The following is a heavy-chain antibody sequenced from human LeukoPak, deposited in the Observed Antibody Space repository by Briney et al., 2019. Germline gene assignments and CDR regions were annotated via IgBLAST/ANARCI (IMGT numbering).Heavy chain of an antibody. CDR2: IYHSGST. J-gene: IGHJ4*02. Sequence: SETLSLTCTVSGYSISSGYYWGWIRQPPGKGLEWIGSIYHSGSTYYNPSLKSRVTISVDTSKNQFSLKLSSVTAADTALYYCARVAVGATSVDYWGQGTLVTVSS. CDR3: ARVAVGATSVDY. D-gene: IGHD1-26*01. CDR1: GYSISSGYY. V-gene: IGHV4-38-2*02.